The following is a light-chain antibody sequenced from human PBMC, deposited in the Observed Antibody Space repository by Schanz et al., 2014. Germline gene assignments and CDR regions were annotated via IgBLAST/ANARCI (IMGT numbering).Light chain of an antibody. CDR1: NTDVGSTYL. CDR2: GGS. CDR3: CSYSHSRTFVL. V-gene: IGLV2-23*03. J-gene: IGLJ2*01. Sequence: QSALTQPASVSASPGQSITISCTGTNTDVGSTYLVSWYQQHPGEAPKLLILGGSIRPSGISDRFSGSRSANTASLTISGLQAEDEATYYCCSYSHSRTFVLFGGGTKLT.